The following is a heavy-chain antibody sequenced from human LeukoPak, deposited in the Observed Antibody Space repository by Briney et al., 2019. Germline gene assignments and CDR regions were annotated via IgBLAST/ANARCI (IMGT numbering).Heavy chain of an antibody. CDR1: EYTFTSYA. CDR2: INAGNGNT. J-gene: IGHJ5*02. CDR3: ARDCPEVVPYLAAGEEPNNWFDP. D-gene: IGHD2-15*01. V-gene: IGHV1-3*01. Sequence: ASVKVSCKASEYTFTSYAMHWVRQAPGQRLEWMGWINAGNGNTKYSQKFQGRVTITRDTSASTAYMELSSLRSEDTAVYYCARDCPEVVPYLAAGEEPNNWFDPWGQGTLVTVSS.